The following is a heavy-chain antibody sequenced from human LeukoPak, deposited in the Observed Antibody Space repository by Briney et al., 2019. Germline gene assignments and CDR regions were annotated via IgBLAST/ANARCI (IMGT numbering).Heavy chain of an antibody. Sequence: SVKVSCKASGGTFSSYAISWVGQARGQGVEWICSIFPLFATANYSQKFQRIVTTTADAPTTTAYMDLSSLRSEDTAVYYCARTKGSGSFDYWGQGTLFTVSS. J-gene: IGHJ4*02. CDR1: GGTFSSYA. CDR2: IFPLFATA. V-gene: IGHV1-69*13. D-gene: IGHD5-12*01. CDR3: ARTKGSGSFDY.